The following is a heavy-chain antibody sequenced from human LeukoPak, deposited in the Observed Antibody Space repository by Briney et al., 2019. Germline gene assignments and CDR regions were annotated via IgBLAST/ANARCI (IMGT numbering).Heavy chain of an antibody. CDR1: GFTFSSYW. J-gene: IGHJ6*04. CDR3: ARDLWVRAYYYGMDV. V-gene: IGHV3-7*03. CDR2: IKQDGSEK. D-gene: IGHD3-16*01. Sequence: GGSLRLSCAASGFTFSSYWMSWVRQAPGKGLEWVANIKQDGSEKYYVDSVKDRFTISRDNAKNSLYLQMNSLRAEDTAVYYCARDLWVRAYYYGMDVWGKGTTVTVSS.